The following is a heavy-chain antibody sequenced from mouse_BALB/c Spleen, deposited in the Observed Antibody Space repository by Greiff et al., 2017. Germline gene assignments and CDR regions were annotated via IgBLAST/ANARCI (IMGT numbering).Heavy chain of an antibody. CDR2: ISYDGSN. CDR1: GYSITSGYY. J-gene: IGHJ2*01. V-gene: IGHV3-6*02. CDR3: ARDRYYYGSSYDY. D-gene: IGHD1-1*01. Sequence: EVKLMESGPGLVKPSQSLSLTCSVTGYSITSGYYWNWIRQFPGNKLEWMGYISYDGSNNYNPSLKNRISITRDTSKNQFFLKLNSVTTEDTATYYCARDRYYYGSSYDYWGQGTTLTVSS.